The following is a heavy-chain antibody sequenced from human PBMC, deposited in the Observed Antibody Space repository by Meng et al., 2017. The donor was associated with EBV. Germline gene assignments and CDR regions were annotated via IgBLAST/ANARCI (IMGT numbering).Heavy chain of an antibody. CDR1: GGTFSSYA. V-gene: IGHV1-69*06. D-gene: IGHD6-13*01. Sequence: QVERVQSGGGVKKPGSSVKVSCKASGGTFSSYAISWVRQAPGQGLEWMGGIIPIFGTANYAQKFQGRVTITADKSTSTAYMELSSLRSEDTAVYYCARAEIAAAGRLDYWGQGTLVTVSS. J-gene: IGHJ4*02. CDR3: ARAEIAAAGRLDY. CDR2: IIPIFGTA.